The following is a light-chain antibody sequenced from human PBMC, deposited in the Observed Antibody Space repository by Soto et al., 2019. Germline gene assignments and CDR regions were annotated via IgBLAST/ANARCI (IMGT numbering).Light chain of an antibody. CDR1: QSVTTY. Sequence: EILLTQSPDTLSSSPGERATLSCRASQSVTTYLAWYQQKPGQAPRLLIYDVSNRATGIPARFSGSGSGTDFTLIISSLEPADVAIYYCQLRSYWPFTFGQGTKVEIK. CDR2: DVS. V-gene: IGKV3-11*01. CDR3: QLRSYWPFT. J-gene: IGKJ1*01.